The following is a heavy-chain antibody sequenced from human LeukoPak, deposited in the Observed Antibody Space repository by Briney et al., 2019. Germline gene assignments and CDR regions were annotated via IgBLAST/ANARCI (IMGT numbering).Heavy chain of an antibody. D-gene: IGHD1-1*01. J-gene: IGHJ3*02. CDR1: GFTFSSYA. Sequence: PGGSLRLSCAASGFTFSSYAMSWVRQAPGKGLEWVAVISYDGSRKHYGDSVKGRFTISRDNSESTLFLQMNSLRTDDTSVYFCAKYAYNWNAPDGFDMWGQGTMVIVSS. CDR2: ISYDGSRK. CDR3: AKYAYNWNAPDGFDM. V-gene: IGHV3-30*18.